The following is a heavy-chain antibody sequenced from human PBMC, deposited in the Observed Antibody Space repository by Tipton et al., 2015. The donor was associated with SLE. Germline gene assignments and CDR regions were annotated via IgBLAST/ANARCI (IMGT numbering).Heavy chain of an antibody. CDR3: ARGSYLLRYFDYNWFDP. V-gene: IGHV4-39*07. Sequence: TLSLTCTVSGGSISSGGYSWSWIRQPPGKGLEWIGSIYYSGSTYYNPSLKSRVTISVDTSKNQFSLKLSSVTAADTAVYYCARGSYLLRYFDYNWFDPWGQGTLVTVSS. D-gene: IGHD3-9*01. CDR1: GGSISSGGYS. J-gene: IGHJ5*02. CDR2: IYYSGST.